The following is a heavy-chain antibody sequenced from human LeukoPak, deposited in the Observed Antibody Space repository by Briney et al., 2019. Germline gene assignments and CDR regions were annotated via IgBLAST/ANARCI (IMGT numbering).Heavy chain of an antibody. J-gene: IGHJ4*02. V-gene: IGHV4-39*01. CDR3: ATQRWELLPVG. D-gene: IGHD1-26*01. CDR1: GGSISSSSYY. Sequence: SSETLSLTCTVSGGSISSSSYYWGWIRQPPGKGLEWIGSIYYSGSTYYNPSLKSRVTISVDTSKNQFSLKLSSVTAADTAVYYCATQRWELLPVGWGQGTLVTVSS. CDR2: IYYSGST.